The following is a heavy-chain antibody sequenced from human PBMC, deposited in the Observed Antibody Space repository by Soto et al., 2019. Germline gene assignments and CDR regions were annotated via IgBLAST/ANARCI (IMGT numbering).Heavy chain of an antibody. CDR3: AKDPVLGQQLVGPNYYGMDV. D-gene: IGHD6-13*01. CDR1: GYSFTSYW. V-gene: IGHV5-51*01. CDR2: IYPGDSDT. Sequence: GESLKISCKGSGYSFTSYWIGWVRQMPGKGLEWMGIIYPGDSDTRYSPSFQGQVTISADKSISTAYLQWSSLKASDTAMYYCAKDPVLGQQLVGPNYYGMDVWGQGTTVTVSS. J-gene: IGHJ6*02.